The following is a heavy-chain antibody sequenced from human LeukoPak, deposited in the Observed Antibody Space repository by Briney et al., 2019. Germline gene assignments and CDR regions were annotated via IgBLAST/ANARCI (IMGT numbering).Heavy chain of an antibody. Sequence: SETLSLTCTVSGGSISSYYWSWIRHPPGKGLEWIGYIYYSGGTNYHPSLKSRVTIAVDTSKNQFSLKLSSVTAEDTAVYYCARVDPESSSTLEVFDYWGQGTLVTVSS. V-gene: IGHV4-59*01. CDR3: ARVDPESSSTLEVFDY. D-gene: IGHD6-6*01. CDR1: GGSISSYY. CDR2: IYYSGGT. J-gene: IGHJ4*02.